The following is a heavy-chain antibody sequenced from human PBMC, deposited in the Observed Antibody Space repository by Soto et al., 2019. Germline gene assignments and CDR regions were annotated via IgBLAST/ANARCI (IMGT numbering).Heavy chain of an antibody. CDR3: VATTLTTISLDY. J-gene: IGHJ4*02. D-gene: IGHD4-17*01. Sequence: QVQLRESGPGLVKPSQTPSLTCTVSGGSISNDNYYWTWIRQHPGKGLEWIGYSYYSGSTYYNPSLKSRFSISVDTSKNQFSLKLSSVTAAYTAVSYCVATTLTTISLDYWGQGTLVTVSS. V-gene: IGHV4-31*03. CDR2: SYYSGST. CDR1: GGSISNDNYY.